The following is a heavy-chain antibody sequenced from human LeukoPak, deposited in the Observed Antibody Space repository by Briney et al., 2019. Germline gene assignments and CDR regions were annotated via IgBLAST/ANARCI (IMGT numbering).Heavy chain of an antibody. CDR3: ARDRDWNSGFDY. CDR2: ILYDGSKK. V-gene: IGHV3-30*02. J-gene: IGHJ4*02. Sequence: GGSLRLSCAASGFTFSSYGMHWVRQAPGKGLDWVTFILYDGSKKYYADSVKGRFTVSRDNSKNTLYLQMNSLRAEDTAVYYCARDRDWNSGFDYWGQGTLVTVSS. D-gene: IGHD1-7*01. CDR1: GFTFSSYG.